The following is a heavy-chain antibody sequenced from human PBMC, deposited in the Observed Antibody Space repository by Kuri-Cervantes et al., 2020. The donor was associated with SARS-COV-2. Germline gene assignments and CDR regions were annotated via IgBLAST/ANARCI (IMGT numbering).Heavy chain of an antibody. D-gene: IGHD3-10*01. CDR3: ARGGSGYYYYYYMDV. V-gene: IGHV1-8*03. CDR1: GYTFTSYD. Sequence: GGSLRLSCKASGYTFTSYDINWVRQATGQGLEWMGWMNPNSGNTGYAQKFQGRVTITRNTSISTAYMELSSLRSEDTAVYYCARGGSGYYYYYYMDVWGKGTTVTVSS. J-gene: IGHJ6*03. CDR2: MNPNSGNT.